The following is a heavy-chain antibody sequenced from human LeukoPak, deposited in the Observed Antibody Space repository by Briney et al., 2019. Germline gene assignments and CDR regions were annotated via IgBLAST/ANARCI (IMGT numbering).Heavy chain of an antibody. CDR1: GFTFSSYG. D-gene: IGHD2-21*02. CDR3: ARECGGDCYYAFDI. Sequence: GGSLRLSCAASGFTFSSYGMHWVRQAPGKGLEWVTVIWYDGSNKYYADSVKGRFTISRDNSKNTLYLQMNSLRAEDTAVYYCARECGGDCYYAFDIWGQGTMVTVPS. V-gene: IGHV3-33*01. J-gene: IGHJ3*02. CDR2: IWYDGSNK.